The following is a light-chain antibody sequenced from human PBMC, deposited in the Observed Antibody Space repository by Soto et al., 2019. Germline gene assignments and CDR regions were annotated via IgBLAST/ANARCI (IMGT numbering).Light chain of an antibody. CDR3: SSYTTDSTPYV. CDR1: SSDVGSYNY. V-gene: IGLV2-14*01. Sequence: QSMLTQPASVSGSPGQSITISCTGSSSDVGSYNYVSWYQQHPGKAPKLIIYEVSNRPSGVSNRFSGSKSGNTASLTISGLQAEDEADDYCSSYTTDSTPYVFGTGTKVTVL. J-gene: IGLJ1*01. CDR2: EVS.